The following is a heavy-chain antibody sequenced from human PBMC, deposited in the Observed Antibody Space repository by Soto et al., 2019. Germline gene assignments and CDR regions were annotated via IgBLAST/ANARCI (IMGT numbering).Heavy chain of an antibody. CDR3: ARSGPIYFGELLDY. D-gene: IGHD3-10*01. CDR1: GGSINSGGYY. V-gene: IGHV4-31*03. CDR2: IYYSGRT. Sequence: SETLSFTCTVSGGSINSGGYYWSWIRQHPGKGLEWIGYIYYSGRTFYNPSLKSRLTISLDTSKRQFPLNLTSVTAADTAVYYCARSGPIYFGELLDYWGHGTLVTVSS. J-gene: IGHJ4*01.